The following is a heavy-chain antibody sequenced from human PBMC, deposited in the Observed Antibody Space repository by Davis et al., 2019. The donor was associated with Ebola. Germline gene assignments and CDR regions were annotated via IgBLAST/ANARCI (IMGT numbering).Heavy chain of an antibody. CDR2: IRSKAYGGTT. CDR1: GFTFGDYA. V-gene: IGHV3-49*03. J-gene: IGHJ6*02. D-gene: IGHD3-3*01. CDR3: TRDRMVETIFGVVTQYYYYYYGMDV. Sequence: GESLKISCTASGFTFGDYAMSWFRQAPGKGLEWVGFIRSKAYGGTTEYAASVKGRFTISRDDSKSIAYLQMNSLKTEDTAVYYCTRDRMVETIFGVVTQYYYYYYGMDVWGQGTTVTVSS.